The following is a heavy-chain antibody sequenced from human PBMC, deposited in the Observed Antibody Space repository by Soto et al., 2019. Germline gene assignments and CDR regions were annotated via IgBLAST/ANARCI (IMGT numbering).Heavy chain of an antibody. CDR1: GFSLSTSGAG. Sequence: QITLKESGPTLVTPTQTLTLTCTFSGFSLSTSGAGVGWIRQPPPKALEWLAVVYWDDDKRYSPSLKSRLTITKDTSKNQVVLKMTNMDPVDTATYYCAYRLYAGWLTGSYYDYWGPGTLVTVSS. CDR2: VYWDDDK. CDR3: AYRLYAGWLTGSYYDY. V-gene: IGHV2-5*02. D-gene: IGHD7-27*01. J-gene: IGHJ4*02.